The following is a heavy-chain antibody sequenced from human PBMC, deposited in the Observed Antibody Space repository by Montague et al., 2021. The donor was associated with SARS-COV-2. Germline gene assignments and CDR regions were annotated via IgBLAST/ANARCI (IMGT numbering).Heavy chain of an antibody. CDR1: GGSISSGGYY. Sequence: TLSLTCTVSGGSISSGGYYWSWIRQPPGKGLEWIGYIYYSGSTYYNPSLKSRVTISVDTSKNPFSLKMSSVTAADTAVYYCARSPEPMIILIITSLNWYFDLWGRGTLVTVSS. CDR2: IYYSGST. V-gene: IGHV4-31*03. J-gene: IGHJ2*01. D-gene: IGHD3-22*01. CDR3: ARSPEPMIILIITSLNWYFDL.